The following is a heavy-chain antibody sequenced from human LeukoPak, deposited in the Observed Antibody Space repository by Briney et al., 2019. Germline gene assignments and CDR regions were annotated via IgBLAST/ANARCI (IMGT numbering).Heavy chain of an antibody. CDR3: ARVDIRTAFFDY. CDR1: GGSINSYY. Sequence: SETLSLTCTVSGGSINSYYWSWIRQPAGKGLEWIGRIYSSGSTGYNPSLKSRVTMSLDTSKNQFSLNLSSVTAADTAVYYCARVDIRTAFFDYWGQGSLVTVSS. D-gene: IGHD5-12*01. V-gene: IGHV4-4*07. CDR2: IYSSGST. J-gene: IGHJ4*02.